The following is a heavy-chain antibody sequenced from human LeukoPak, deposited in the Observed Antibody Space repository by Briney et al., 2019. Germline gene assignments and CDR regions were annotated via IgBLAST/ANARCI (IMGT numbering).Heavy chain of an antibody. V-gene: IGHV3-20*04. D-gene: IGHD2-21*02. CDR3: AKDSRSVVVTVDPYYFDY. Sequence: GGSLRLSCAASGFTLATYGMSWVRQAPGRGLEWVSGINNSGSIGYADSVKGRFTISRDNAKNSLYLQMNSLRAEDTAVYYCAKDSRSVVVTVDPYYFDYWGQGTLVTVSS. CDR2: INNSGSI. J-gene: IGHJ4*02. CDR1: GFTLATYG.